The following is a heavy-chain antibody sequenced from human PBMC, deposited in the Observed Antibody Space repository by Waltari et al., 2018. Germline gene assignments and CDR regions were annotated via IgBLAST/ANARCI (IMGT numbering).Heavy chain of an antibody. Sequence: EVQLVESGGGLVQPGGSLRLSCAASGFTFSTSWISWVRQAPGKGLEWVAIIKEDGSGKYYVDSVKGRFTISRDNAKNSLFLQMNSLTAADTAVYYCATTAAVTFHYWGQGTLVTVSS. V-gene: IGHV3-7*01. CDR3: ATTAAVTFHY. D-gene: IGHD6-13*01. J-gene: IGHJ4*02. CDR2: IKEDGSGK. CDR1: GFTFSTSW.